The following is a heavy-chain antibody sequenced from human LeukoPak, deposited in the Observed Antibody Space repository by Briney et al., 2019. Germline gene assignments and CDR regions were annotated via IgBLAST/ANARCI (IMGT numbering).Heavy chain of an antibody. V-gene: IGHV3-20*04. J-gene: IGHJ4*02. D-gene: IGHD4-17*01. CDR3: ARASTTVPNLLDN. CDR2: INWNGGRT. Sequence: GGSLRLSCAASGFMFDDYGMSWVRQAPGKGLEWVSGINWNGGRTGYADSVKGRFTISRDNAKNTLYLQMNSLRAEDTAVYYCARASTTVPNLLDNWGQGTLVTVSS. CDR1: GFMFDDYG.